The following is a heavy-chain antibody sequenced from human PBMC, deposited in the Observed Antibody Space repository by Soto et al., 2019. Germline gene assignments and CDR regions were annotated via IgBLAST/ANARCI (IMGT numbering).Heavy chain of an antibody. J-gene: IGHJ4*02. V-gene: IGHV2-5*02. CDR3: AHRQRTVYFDY. D-gene: IGHD4-17*01. Sequence: QITLKESGPTLVKPTQTLTLTCTFSGFSLSTSGVGVGWIRQPPGKALEWLALIYWDDDKRYSPSLKSRLTITEDTSKNQVVLTMTNMDPVDTATYYCAHRQRTVYFDYWGQGTLVTISS. CDR1: GFSLSTSGVG. CDR2: IYWDDDK.